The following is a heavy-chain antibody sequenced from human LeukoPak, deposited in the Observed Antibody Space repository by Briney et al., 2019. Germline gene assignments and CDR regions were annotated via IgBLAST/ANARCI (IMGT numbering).Heavy chain of an antibody. J-gene: IGHJ4*02. CDR1: GYTFSSYG. CDR2: ISAYNGNT. Sequence: ASVKVSCKASGYTFSSYGISWVRQAPGQGLEWMGWISAYNGNTNFAQEFQGRVTMTTDASTSTASMELRSLRSDDTAVYYCARDQGIYNHRIIDSWGQGTLVTVSS. V-gene: IGHV1-18*01. CDR3: ARDQGIYNHRIIDS. D-gene: IGHD5-12*01.